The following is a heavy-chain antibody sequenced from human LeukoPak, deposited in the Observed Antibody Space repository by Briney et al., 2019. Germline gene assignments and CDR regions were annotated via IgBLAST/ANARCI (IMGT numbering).Heavy chain of an antibody. Sequence: GGSLRLSCAASGFTFSSYAMHWVRQAPGKGLEWVAVISYDGSNKYYADSVKGRFTISRDNSKNTLYLRMNSLRAEDTAVYYCAREGRYYDSSGYPDFAFDYWGQGTLVTVSS. CDR3: AREGRYYDSSGYPDFAFDY. J-gene: IGHJ4*02. CDR2: ISYDGSNK. D-gene: IGHD3-22*01. V-gene: IGHV3-30*04. CDR1: GFTFSSYA.